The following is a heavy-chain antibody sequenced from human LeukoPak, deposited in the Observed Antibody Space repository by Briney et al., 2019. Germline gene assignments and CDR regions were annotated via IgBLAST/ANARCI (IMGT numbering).Heavy chain of an antibody. Sequence: GGSLRLSCAASGFTFSSQSMNWVRQAPGKGLEWVSSISTSSSYIYYADSVKGRFTISRDNAKSSLYLQMNSLRAEDTAVYYCARDYAYSGLDYWGQGTLVTVSS. CDR3: ARDYAYSGLDY. V-gene: IGHV3-21*04. CDR2: ISTSSSYI. CDR1: GFTFSSQS. J-gene: IGHJ4*02. D-gene: IGHD5-12*01.